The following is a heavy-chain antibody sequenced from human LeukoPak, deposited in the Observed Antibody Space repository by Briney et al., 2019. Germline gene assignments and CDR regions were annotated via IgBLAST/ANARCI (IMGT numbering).Heavy chain of an antibody. CDR2: IYYSGST. Sequence: PSETLSLTCAVYGGSFSGYYWSWIRQPPGKGLEWIGYIYYSGSTNYNPSLKSRVTISVDTSKNQFSLKLSSVTAADTAVYYCARDPGLRCCGMDVWGQGTTVTVSS. V-gene: IGHV4-59*01. D-gene: IGHD4-17*01. CDR1: GGSFSGYY. J-gene: IGHJ6*02. CDR3: ARDPGLRCCGMDV.